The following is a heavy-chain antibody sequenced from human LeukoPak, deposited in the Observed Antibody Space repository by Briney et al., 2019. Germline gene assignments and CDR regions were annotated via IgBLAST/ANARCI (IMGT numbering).Heavy chain of an antibody. CDR2: ISGSGGRT. J-gene: IGHJ4*02. Sequence: GSLRLSCAASGFTFSSYAMSWVRQAPGKGLEWVSAISGSGGRTYNADSMKGRFTISRDNSKNTLYLQMNSLRVEDTAVYYCARDMMGATLYFDSWGQGTLVTVSS. V-gene: IGHV3-23*01. CDR1: GFTFSSYA. CDR3: ARDMMGATLYFDS. D-gene: IGHD1-26*01.